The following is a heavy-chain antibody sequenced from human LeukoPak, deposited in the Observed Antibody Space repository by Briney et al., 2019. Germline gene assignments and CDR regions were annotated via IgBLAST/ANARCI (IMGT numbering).Heavy chain of an antibody. V-gene: IGHV1-18*01. Sequence: GASVKVSCKASGYTFTSYGPAWVRQAPGQGLEWIGWISPYNGYTTYAPNLQDRVTMTTDTSTSTAYMEMRNLGPDDTAIYYCARDGYVDLWGRGTLVTVSS. D-gene: IGHD6-13*01. CDR1: GYTFTSYG. CDR3: ARDGYVDL. CDR2: ISPYNGYT. J-gene: IGHJ2*01.